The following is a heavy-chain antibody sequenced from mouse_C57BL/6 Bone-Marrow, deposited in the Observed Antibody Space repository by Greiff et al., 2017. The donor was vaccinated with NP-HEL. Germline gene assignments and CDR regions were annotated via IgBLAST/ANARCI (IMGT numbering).Heavy chain of an antibody. V-gene: IGHV5-16*01. CDR3: ARVRGGSMDY. Sequence: EVKLVESEGGLVQPGSSMKLSCTASGFTFSDYYMAWVRQVPEKGLEWVANINYDGSSTYYLDSLKSRFIISRDNAKNILYLQMSSLKSEDTATYYCARVRGGSMDYWGQGTSVTVSS. J-gene: IGHJ4*01. CDR1: GFTFSDYY. CDR2: INYDGSST.